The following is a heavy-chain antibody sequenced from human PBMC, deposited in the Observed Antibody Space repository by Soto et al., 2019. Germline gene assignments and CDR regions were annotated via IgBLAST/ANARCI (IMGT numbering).Heavy chain of an antibody. CDR2: ISYDGSNK. D-gene: IGHD1-26*01. Sequence: ESGGGVVQPGRSLRLSCAASGFTFSSYAMHWVRQAPGKGLEWVAVISYDGSNKYYADSVKGRFTISRDNSKNTLYLQMNSLRAEDTAVYYCARAWEPIRTLAGYWGQGTLVTVSS. CDR1: GFTFSSYA. CDR3: ARAWEPIRTLAGY. V-gene: IGHV3-30-3*01. J-gene: IGHJ4*02.